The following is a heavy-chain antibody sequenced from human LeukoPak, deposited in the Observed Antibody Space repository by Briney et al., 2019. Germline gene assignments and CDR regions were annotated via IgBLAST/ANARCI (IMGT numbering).Heavy chain of an antibody. V-gene: IGHV4-59*01. CDR2: ISYSGST. CDR3: ARHIAAAGTRWGNWFDP. CDR1: GGSISSYY. D-gene: IGHD6-13*01. Sequence: ASETLSLTCTVSGGSISSYYCSWIRQPPGKGLEWIGYISYSGSTTYNPSLNSRVTISVDTSKNHFSLKLSSVTAADTAVYYCARHIAAAGTRWGNWFDPWGQGILVAVSS. J-gene: IGHJ5*02.